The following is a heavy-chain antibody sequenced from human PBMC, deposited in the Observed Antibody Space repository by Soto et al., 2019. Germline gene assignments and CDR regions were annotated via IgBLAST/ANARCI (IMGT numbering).Heavy chain of an antibody. CDR3: ARDLGALLELSWFDP. V-gene: IGHV3-48*04. J-gene: IGHJ5*02. D-gene: IGHD1-7*01. Sequence: GGSLRLSCAGSGFTFGRHWMTWVRQAPGKGLEWVSYISSSGSTIYYADSVKGRFTISRDNAKNSLYLQMNSLRAEDTAVYYCARDLGALLELSWFDPWGQGTLVTVSS. CDR1: GFTFGRHW. CDR2: ISSSGSTI.